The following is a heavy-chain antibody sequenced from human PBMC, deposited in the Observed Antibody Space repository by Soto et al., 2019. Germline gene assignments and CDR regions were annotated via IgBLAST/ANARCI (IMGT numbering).Heavy chain of an antibody. D-gene: IGHD6-6*01. CDR3: ARVGGGYSSSLHYYYYGMDV. V-gene: IGHV4-30-4*01. Sequence: SETLSLTXTVSGGSISSGDYYWSWIRQPPGKGLEWIGYIYYSGSTYYNPSLKSRVTISVDTSKNQFSLKLSSVTAADTAVYYCARVGGGYSSSLHYYYYGMDVWGQGTTVTVSS. CDR1: GGSISSGDYY. CDR2: IYYSGST. J-gene: IGHJ6*02.